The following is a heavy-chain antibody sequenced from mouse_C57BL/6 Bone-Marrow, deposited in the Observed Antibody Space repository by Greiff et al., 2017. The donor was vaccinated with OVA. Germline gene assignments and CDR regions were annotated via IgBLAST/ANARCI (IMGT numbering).Heavy chain of an antibody. V-gene: IGHV5-9-1*02. J-gene: IGHJ1*03. CDR2: ISSGGDYI. D-gene: IGHD2-5*01. CDR1: GFTFSSYA. CDR3: TRVLYSNFWYFDV. Sequence: EVKVVESGEGLVKPGGSLKLSCAASGFTFSSYAMSWVRQTPEKRLEWVAYISSGGDYIYYADTVKGRFTISRDNARNTLYLQMSSLKSEDTAMDYCTRVLYSNFWYFDVWGKGTTVTVSS.